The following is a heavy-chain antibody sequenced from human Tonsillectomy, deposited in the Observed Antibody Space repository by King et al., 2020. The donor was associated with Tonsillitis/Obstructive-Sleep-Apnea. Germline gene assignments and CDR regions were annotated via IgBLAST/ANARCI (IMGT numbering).Heavy chain of an antibody. Sequence: VHLVESGGGLVQPGGSLRLSCAASGFTFSSYWVHWVRQAPGKGLVWVSRINSDGSITNYADSAKGRFTISRDNAKNTLYLQMHSLRDEDTAVYYCARAGDYRFDYWGQGTLVTVSS. CDR1: GFTFSSYW. CDR2: INSDGSIT. V-gene: IGHV3-74*01. D-gene: IGHD4-17*01. CDR3: ARAGDYRFDY. J-gene: IGHJ4*02.